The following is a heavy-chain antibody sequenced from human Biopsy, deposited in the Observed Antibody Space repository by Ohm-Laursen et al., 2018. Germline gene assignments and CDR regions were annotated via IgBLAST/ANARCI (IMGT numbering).Heavy chain of an antibody. J-gene: IGHJ4*02. CDR1: GFTFSDYY. Sequence: GSLRLSCAASGFTFSDYYMSWIRQAPGRGLEWVSHISGIGDTTYYADSVKGRFTIPRDNSKNSLYLQMNSLRAEDTAVYYCARDLTWGSYFDSWGQGSLVTVSS. CDR3: ARDLTWGSYFDS. D-gene: IGHD3-16*01. V-gene: IGHV3-11*01. CDR2: ISGIGDTT.